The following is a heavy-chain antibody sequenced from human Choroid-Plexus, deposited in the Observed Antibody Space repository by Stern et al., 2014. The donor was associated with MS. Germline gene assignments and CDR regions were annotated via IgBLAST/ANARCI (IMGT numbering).Heavy chain of an antibody. CDR3: AKDRQYLTYFFDH. Sequence: GQLVESGGGVVQPGRPLRLSCVASGFTFGSCAMHWVRQAPGKGVEWGAGVSYDGSNKYYADSVKGRFTISRDNSQNTLYMQMSSLRPEDTAVYYCAKDRQYLTYFFDHWGQGSLVTVSS. D-gene: IGHD2/OR15-2a*01. CDR2: VSYDGSNK. J-gene: IGHJ5*02. V-gene: IGHV3-30*18. CDR1: GFTFGSCA.